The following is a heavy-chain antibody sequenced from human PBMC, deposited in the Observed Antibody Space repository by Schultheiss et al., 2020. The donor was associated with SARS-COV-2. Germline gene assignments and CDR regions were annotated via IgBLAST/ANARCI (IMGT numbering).Heavy chain of an antibody. CDR2: ISGSGGST. D-gene: IGHD2-8*01. CDR3: AKTSSIVLTSYYYGMDV. V-gene: IGHV3-23*01. CDR1: GFTFSSYA. Sequence: GGSLRLSCAASGFTFSSYAISWVRQAPGKGLEWVSAISGSGGSTYYADSVKGRFTISRDNSKNTLYLQMNSLRAEDTAVYYCAKTSSIVLTSYYYGMDVWGQGTTVTVSS. J-gene: IGHJ6*02.